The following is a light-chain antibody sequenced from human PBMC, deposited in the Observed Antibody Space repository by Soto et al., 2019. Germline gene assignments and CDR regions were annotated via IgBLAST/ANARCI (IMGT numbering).Light chain of an antibody. J-gene: IGKJ4*01. CDR3: QQLSSYTLT. CDR1: QSVSASQ. CDR2: GVS. Sequence: EIVWTQSPGTLSLSPGERATLSCRTSQSVSASQLAWYQQKPGQGPRLLIYGVSNRAAGIPDRFSGSVSGTHFNLTIDRLETEDFAVYECQQLSSYTLTVGGVTKGDIK. V-gene: IGKV3-20*01.